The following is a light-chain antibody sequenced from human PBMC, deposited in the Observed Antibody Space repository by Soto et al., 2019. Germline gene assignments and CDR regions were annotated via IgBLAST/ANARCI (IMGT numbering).Light chain of an antibody. Sequence: PGERATLSWRASQSVSSNLSWHQQKPGQAPRILMYDASTRATGISARFSGSGSGTEFTLTISSLQSEDFVVYYCQQYHNWPITFGQGTRLEI. CDR2: DAS. CDR1: QSVSSN. V-gene: IGKV3-15*01. CDR3: QQYHNWPIT. J-gene: IGKJ5*01.